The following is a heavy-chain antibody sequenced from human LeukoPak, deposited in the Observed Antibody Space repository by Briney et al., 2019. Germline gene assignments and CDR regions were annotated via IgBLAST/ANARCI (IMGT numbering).Heavy chain of an antibody. CDR3: VKSGGYGLIDY. Sequence: SETLSLTCAVYGGSFSGYYWTWIRQPPGKGLEWVGEINHSRNTNYSPSLKSRATISVDTSKNQFSLRLNSVTAADTAMYYCVKSGGYGLIDYWGQGTLVTVSS. V-gene: IGHV4-34*01. CDR2: INHSRNT. D-gene: IGHD1-26*01. CDR1: GGSFSGYY. J-gene: IGHJ4*02.